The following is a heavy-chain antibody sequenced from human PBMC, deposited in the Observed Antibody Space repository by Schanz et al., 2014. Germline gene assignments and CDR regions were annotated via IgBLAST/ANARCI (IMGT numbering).Heavy chain of an antibody. CDR3: ATASSPVREAGAGSSFHL. J-gene: IGHJ5*02. D-gene: IGHD6-13*01. Sequence: VQLVESGGGLVQPGGSLRLSCAASGFTFSIYAMHWVRQAPGKGLEYVSAISHDGYSTYYADSVKGRFTISRDNSKNTLYLQMNSLRPEDTAVYYCATASSPVREAGAGSSFHLWGQGTLVTVSP. CDR2: ISHDGYST. V-gene: IGHV3-64*04. CDR1: GFTFSIYA.